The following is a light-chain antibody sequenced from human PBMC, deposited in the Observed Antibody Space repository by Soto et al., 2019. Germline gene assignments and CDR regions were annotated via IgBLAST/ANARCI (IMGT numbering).Light chain of an antibody. V-gene: IGLV1-47*01. Sequence: QSVLTQSPSASGTPGQRVTISCSGSSSNIGTNYVYWYQQLPGTAPKLLIYSNNQRPSGVPDRFSGSKSGTSASLAISGLRCEDEADYYCATWDDSLSDLVFGGGTKLTVL. J-gene: IGLJ2*01. CDR3: ATWDDSLSDLV. CDR1: SSNIGTNY. CDR2: SNN.